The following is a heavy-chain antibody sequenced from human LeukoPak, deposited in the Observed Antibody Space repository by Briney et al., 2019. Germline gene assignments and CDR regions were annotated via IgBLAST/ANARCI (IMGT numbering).Heavy chain of an antibody. CDR2: TNAYNDDT. J-gene: IGHJ4*02. CDR3: ARNAKRLLLRYGSGSYEY. CDR1: GYTFTSYG. Sequence: AALKDSCKASGYTFTSYGISWVRQAPGQGLEWMGWTNAYNDDTNNAQELQGRVTMTTDTSTSTAYMELRSLRYDDTTVYYCARNAKRLLLRYGSGSYEYWGQGALVTVSS. D-gene: IGHD3-10*01. V-gene: IGHV1-18*01.